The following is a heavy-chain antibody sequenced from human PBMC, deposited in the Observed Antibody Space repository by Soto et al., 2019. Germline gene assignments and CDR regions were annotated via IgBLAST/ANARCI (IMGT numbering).Heavy chain of an antibody. Sequence: SETLSLTCTVSGGSTTSRGYCCAWIRQPPGKGLEWIATISYSGSTYYNPSLRSRVTVSGDTSNNKLSLTVSSVTAADTAMYCCARGYYPFTTRLVYGGQGALVTVSS. CDR1: GGSTTSRGYC. D-gene: IGHD3-22*01. J-gene: IGHJ4*02. CDR2: ISYSGST. CDR3: ARGYYPFTTRLVY. V-gene: IGHV4-39*01.